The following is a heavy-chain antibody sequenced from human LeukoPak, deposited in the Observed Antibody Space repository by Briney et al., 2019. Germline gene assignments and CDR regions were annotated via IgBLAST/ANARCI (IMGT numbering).Heavy chain of an antibody. Sequence: ASVKVSCKASGYTFTSYGISWVRQAPGQGLEWMGWISAYSDNTYYAQKLQGRVTMTTDTSTSTAYIELRSLRSDDTAVYYCARDSVAYCGGDCYSRTADYWGQGTLVTVSS. D-gene: IGHD2-21*02. J-gene: IGHJ4*02. CDR3: ARDSVAYCGGDCYSRTADY. CDR2: ISAYSDNT. CDR1: GYTFTSYG. V-gene: IGHV1-18*01.